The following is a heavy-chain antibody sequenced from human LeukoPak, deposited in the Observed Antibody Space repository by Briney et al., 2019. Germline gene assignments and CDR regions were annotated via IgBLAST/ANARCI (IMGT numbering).Heavy chain of an antibody. Sequence: PGGSLRLSCAASGFTFSDYLMNWVRQAPGKGLECVSSIGSSSSYIYYADSVKGRFTISRDNAKNSLYLQMNSLRAEDTAVYYCARDQVGATIFDYWGQGTLVTVSS. J-gene: IGHJ4*02. CDR3: ARDQVGATIFDY. D-gene: IGHD1-26*01. CDR1: GFTFSDYL. CDR2: IGSSSSYI. V-gene: IGHV3-21*01.